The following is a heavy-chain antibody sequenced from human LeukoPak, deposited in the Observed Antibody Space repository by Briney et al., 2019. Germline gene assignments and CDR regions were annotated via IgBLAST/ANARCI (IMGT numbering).Heavy chain of an antibody. D-gene: IGHD2-15*01. V-gene: IGHV4-4*02. Sequence: SGTLSLTCTVSGASISTINWWSWVRQPPGKGLEWIGYIYYSGSTNYNPSLKSRVTISVDTSKNQFSLKLSSVTAADTAVYYCARDHGVVVAATQDYYYYYGMDVWGQGTTVTVSS. CDR3: ARDHGVVVAATQDYYYYYGMDV. J-gene: IGHJ6*02. CDR1: GASISTINW. CDR2: IYYSGST.